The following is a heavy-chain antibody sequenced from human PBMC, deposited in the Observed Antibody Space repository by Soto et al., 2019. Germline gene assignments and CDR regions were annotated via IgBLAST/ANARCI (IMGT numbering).Heavy chain of an antibody. V-gene: IGHV4-59*01. J-gene: IGHJ3*02. Sequence: QVQLQESGPGLVKPSETLSLTCTVSGGSISSYYWSWIRQPPGKGLEWIGYIYYSGRTNYNPSLKSRVTISVDTSKNQFSLKLSSVTAADTAVYYCARVLSRDAFDIWGQGTMVTVSS. CDR3: ARVLSRDAFDI. CDR1: GGSISSYY. CDR2: IYYSGRT. D-gene: IGHD2-8*01.